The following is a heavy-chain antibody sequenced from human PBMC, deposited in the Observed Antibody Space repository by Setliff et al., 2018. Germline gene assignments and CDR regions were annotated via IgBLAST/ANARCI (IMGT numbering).Heavy chain of an antibody. CDR1: GGSVSNSGFF. CDR3: ARDRSYYASGSFTKWFDY. D-gene: IGHD3-10*01. CDR2: MYYGGGGST. J-gene: IGHJ4*02. Sequence: TSETLSLTCTVSGGSVSNSGFFWGWLRQAPGKGLEWIGSMYYGGGGSTYYNASLKSRVTMSVDTSKNQFSLKLNSVTAADTATYYCARDRSYYASGSFTKWFDYWGQGALVTVSS. V-gene: IGHV4-39*07.